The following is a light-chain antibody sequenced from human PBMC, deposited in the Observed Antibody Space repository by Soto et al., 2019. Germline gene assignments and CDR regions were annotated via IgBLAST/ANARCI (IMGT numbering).Light chain of an antibody. CDR1: SSDVGSYNL. J-gene: IGLJ1*01. Sequence: QSALTQPASVSGSPGQSITISCTGTSSDVGSYNLVSWYQQHPGKAPKLMIYEGSKRPSGVSNRFSGSKSGNTASLTISGLQAEDEADYYCCSYAVQRRVFGTGTKLTVL. V-gene: IGLV2-23*01. CDR3: CSYAVQRRV. CDR2: EGS.